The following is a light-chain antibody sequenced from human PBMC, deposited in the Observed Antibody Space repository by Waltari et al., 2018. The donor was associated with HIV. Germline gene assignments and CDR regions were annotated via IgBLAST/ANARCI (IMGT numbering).Light chain of an antibody. Sequence: SYELTQPPSVAVSPGKTARITCTGAALPNNYASWYQQKSGQAPVLVIYEDSKRPSGFPERFSGSSSGTTAALTISGAQVEDEADYYCYSTDNSGHHRVFGTGTKLTVL. CDR3: YSTDNSGHHRV. V-gene: IGLV3-10*01. CDR1: ALPNNY. J-gene: IGLJ2*01. CDR2: EDS.